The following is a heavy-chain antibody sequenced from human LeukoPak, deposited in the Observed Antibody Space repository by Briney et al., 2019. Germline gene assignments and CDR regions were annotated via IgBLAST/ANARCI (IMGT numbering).Heavy chain of an antibody. J-gene: IGHJ4*02. CDR2: IITIFGTA. Sequence: ASVKVSCKASGGTFSSYAISWVRQAPGQGLEWMGGIITIFGTANYAQKFQGRVTITADESTSTAYMELSSLRSEDTAVYYCARDHGQDSSSWHPAFDYWGQGTLVTVSS. CDR3: ARDHGQDSSSWHPAFDY. V-gene: IGHV1-69*01. CDR1: GGTFSSYA. D-gene: IGHD6-13*01.